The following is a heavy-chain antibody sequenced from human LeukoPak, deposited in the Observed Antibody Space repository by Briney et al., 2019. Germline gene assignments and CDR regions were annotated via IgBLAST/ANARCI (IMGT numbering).Heavy chain of an antibody. Sequence: ASVKVSCKASGYSFITHGITWVRQAPGQGLQWVGWISTYSGNAHYAQRLQDRVTLSKDTATTTAYLEVRNLRSDDTAVYYCARDLAVSGVVFTSYMDVWGKGTPVIVSS. V-gene: IGHV1-18*01. CDR3: ARDLAVSGVVFTSYMDV. D-gene: IGHD3-3*01. CDR2: ISTYSGNA. J-gene: IGHJ6*03. CDR1: GYSFITHG.